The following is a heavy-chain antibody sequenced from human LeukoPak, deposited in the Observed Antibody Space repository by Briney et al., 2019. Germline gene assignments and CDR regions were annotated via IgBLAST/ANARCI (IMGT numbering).Heavy chain of an antibody. CDR1: GFTFSSYA. J-gene: IGHJ4*02. D-gene: IGHD5-18*01. V-gene: IGHV3-23*01. CDR2: ISGSGGST. Sequence: GGPLRLSCAASGFTFSSYAMSWVRQAPGKGLEWVSAISGSGGSTYYADSVKGRFTISRDNSKNTLYLQMNSLRAEDTAVYYCAKDPGYSYGYDYWGQGTLVTVSS. CDR3: AKDPGYSYGYDY.